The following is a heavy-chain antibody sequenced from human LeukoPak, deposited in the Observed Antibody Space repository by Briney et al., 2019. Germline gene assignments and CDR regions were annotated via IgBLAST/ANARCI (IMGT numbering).Heavy chain of an antibody. CDR3: ARGYGDYVEPHFDS. CDR1: GYTFTSYY. D-gene: IGHD4-17*01. Sequence: ASVKVSCKASGYTFTSYYMHWVRQAPGQGLEWMGWISAYNGNTNSAQKFQGRVTMTTDTSTSTAYMELRSLRYDDTAVYYCARGYGDYVEPHFDSWGQGTLVTVSS. V-gene: IGHV1-18*04. CDR2: ISAYNGNT. J-gene: IGHJ4*02.